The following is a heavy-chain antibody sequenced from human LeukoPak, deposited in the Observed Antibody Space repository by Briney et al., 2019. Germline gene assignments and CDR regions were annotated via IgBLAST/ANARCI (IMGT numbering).Heavy chain of an antibody. CDR1: GFTFSNYW. CDR3: ARDRDYHDDRTDYYYDAFDI. J-gene: IGHJ3*02. D-gene: IGHD3-22*01. V-gene: IGHV3-7*01. Sequence: GGSLRLSCAGSGFTFSNYWMTWVRQAPGKGLEWVAKVKQDESEKHYVDSVKGRFTISRDNAKSSLYLRMDSLRVEDTAVYYCARDRDYHDDRTDYYYDAFDIWGQGTTVTVSS. CDR2: VKQDESEK.